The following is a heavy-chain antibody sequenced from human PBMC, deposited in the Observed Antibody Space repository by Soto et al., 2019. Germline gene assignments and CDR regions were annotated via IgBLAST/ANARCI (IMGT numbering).Heavy chain of an antibody. D-gene: IGHD3-10*01. CDR1: GGTFSSYA. V-gene: IGHV1-69*13. CDR3: AREAGGLLWFGESHFDY. CDR2: IIPIFGTA. Sequence: SVKVSCKASGGTFSSYAISWVRQAPGQGLEWMGGIIPIFGTANYAQKFQGRVTIAADESTSTAYMELSSLRSEDTAVYYCAREAGGLLWFGESHFDYWGPGTLVTVSS. J-gene: IGHJ4*02.